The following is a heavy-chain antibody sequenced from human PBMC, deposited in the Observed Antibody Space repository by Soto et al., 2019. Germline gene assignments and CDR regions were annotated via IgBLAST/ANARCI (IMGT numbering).Heavy chain of an antibody. V-gene: IGHV1-3*01. CDR2: INAGNGNT. D-gene: IGHD3-3*01. J-gene: IGHJ6*04. CDR1: GYTFTSYA. CDR3: ARGRGLRLWRGFYTPWYSYYGMGV. Sequence: ASVKVSCKASGYTFTSYAMHWVRQAPGQRLEWMGWINAGNGNTKYSQKFQGRVTITRDTSASTAYMELSSLRSEDTAVYYCARGRGLRLWRGFYTPWYSYYGMGVWGKGTTVTVSS.